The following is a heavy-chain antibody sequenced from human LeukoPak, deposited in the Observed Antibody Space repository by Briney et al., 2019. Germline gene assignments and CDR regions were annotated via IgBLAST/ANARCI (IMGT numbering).Heavy chain of an antibody. CDR2: VYYTGKT. CDR1: GGSVSSGSHY. Sequence: PSETLSLTCPVSGGSVSSGSHYWSWIRQPPGKGLEWIGHVYYTGKTYYNPSLEGRVTILVDTSRNHFSVKLSSVTAADTAVYYCARSQNYYGSGDYWSQGTLVTVSS. CDR3: ARSQNYYGSGDY. V-gene: IGHV4-61*03. D-gene: IGHD3-10*01. J-gene: IGHJ4*02.